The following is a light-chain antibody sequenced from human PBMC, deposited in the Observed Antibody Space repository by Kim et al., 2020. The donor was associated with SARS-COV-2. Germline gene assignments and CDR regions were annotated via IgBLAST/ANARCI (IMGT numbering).Light chain of an antibody. CDR3: QKYNNFPST. V-gene: IGKV1D-16*01. CDR2: GAS. Sequence: DIQMAQSPSSVSASVGDRVTITCRASQGIINWLGWYQQKPGKAPTLLIYGASSLQSGVPSRFSGSGSGTEFTLTISSLQPDDFATYYCQKYNNFPSTFGQGTQLEIK. CDR1: QGIINW. J-gene: IGKJ5*01.